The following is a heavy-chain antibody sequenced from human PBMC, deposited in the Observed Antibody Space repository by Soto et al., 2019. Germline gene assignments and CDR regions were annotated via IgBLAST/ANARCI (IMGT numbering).Heavy chain of an antibody. Sequence: EVQLVESGGGLIQPGGSLRLSCAVSGFTVSNNYMSWVRQAPGKGLEGVSVIYSGGYTAYGDSVKGRFTISRDNSTHPLSLQRKTLGADDPAVYSCATQPGGGGYWGQGTLVTVSS. CDR2: IYSGGYT. J-gene: IGHJ4*02. V-gene: IGHV3-53*01. CDR3: ATQPGGGGY. CDR1: GFTVSNNY. D-gene: IGHD3-10*01.